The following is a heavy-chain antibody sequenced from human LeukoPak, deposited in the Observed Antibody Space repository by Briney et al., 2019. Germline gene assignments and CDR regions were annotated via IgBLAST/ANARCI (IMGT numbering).Heavy chain of an antibody. V-gene: IGHV4-59*01. D-gene: IGHD3-3*01. Sequence: PSETLSLTCTVSGGSISSYYWSWIRQPPGKGLEWIGYIYYSGSTNYNPSLKSRVTISVDTSKNQFSLKLSSVTAADTAVYYCARVMFYDFWSGPFDYWGQGTLVTVSS. J-gene: IGHJ4*02. CDR2: IYYSGST. CDR1: GGSISSYY. CDR3: ARVMFYDFWSGPFDY.